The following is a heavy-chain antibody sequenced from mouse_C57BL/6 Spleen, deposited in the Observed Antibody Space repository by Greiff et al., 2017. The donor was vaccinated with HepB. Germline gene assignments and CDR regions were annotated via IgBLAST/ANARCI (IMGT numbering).Heavy chain of an antibody. CDR2: ISNGGGST. CDR3: ARRDYGSSYFDV. J-gene: IGHJ1*03. CDR1: GFTFSDYY. Sequence: EVKVVESGGGLVQPGGSLKLSCAASGFTFSDYYMYWVRQTPEKRLEWVAYISNGGGSTYYPDTVKGRFTISRDNAKNTLYLQMSRLKSEDTAMYYCARRDYGSSYFDVWGTGTTVTVSS. V-gene: IGHV5-12*01. D-gene: IGHD1-1*01.